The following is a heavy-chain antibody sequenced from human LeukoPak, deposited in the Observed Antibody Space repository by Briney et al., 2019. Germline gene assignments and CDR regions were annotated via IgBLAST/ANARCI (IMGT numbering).Heavy chain of an antibody. V-gene: IGHV3-21*01. CDR3: ARVEATTGRNYHYYYMDV. CDR2: INSGSTYM. D-gene: IGHD1-1*01. Sequence: GGSLRLSCGASGFSFSGYSMNWVRQAPGKGLELVASINSGSTYMYYGDSVKGRFTISRDNAKNSLHLQMDSLRVEDTAVYFCARVEATTGRNYHYYYMDVWGKGTTVTVSS. CDR1: GFSFSGYS. J-gene: IGHJ6*03.